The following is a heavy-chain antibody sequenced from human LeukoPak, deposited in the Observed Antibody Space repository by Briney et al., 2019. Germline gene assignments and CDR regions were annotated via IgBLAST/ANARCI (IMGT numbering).Heavy chain of an antibody. CDR3: TTGRHIVVARIDY. CDR1: GFTFSSVW. Sequence: GGSLRLSCAASGFTFSSVWMSWVRQAPGKGLEWVGRIKSKTDGGTTDYAAPVSGRFSISRDDSKNTLYLQMNSLKTEDTAVYYCTTGRHIVVARIDYWGQGTLVTVSS. J-gene: IGHJ4*02. D-gene: IGHD2-21*01. V-gene: IGHV3-15*01. CDR2: IKSKTDGGTT.